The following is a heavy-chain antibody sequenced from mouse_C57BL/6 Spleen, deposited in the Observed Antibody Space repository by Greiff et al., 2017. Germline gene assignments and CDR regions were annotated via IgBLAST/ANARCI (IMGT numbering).Heavy chain of an antibody. CDR1: GFTFSSYA. D-gene: IGHD1-1*01. J-gene: IGHJ1*03. Sequence: EVKLVESGGGLVKPGGSLKLSCAASGFTFSSYAMSWVRQTPEKRLEWVATISDGGSYTYYPDNVKGRFTISRDNAKNNLYLQMSHLKAEDTAMYYCARRGSPWYFDVWGTGTTVTVSS. CDR3: ARRGSPWYFDV. V-gene: IGHV5-4*03. CDR2: ISDGGSYT.